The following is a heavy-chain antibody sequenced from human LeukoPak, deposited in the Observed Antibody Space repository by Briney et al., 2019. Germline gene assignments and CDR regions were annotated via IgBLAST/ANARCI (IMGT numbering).Heavy chain of an antibody. D-gene: IGHD2-8*01. CDR1: GGTFSSYA. CDR3: ARGPNHYYYMDF. CDR2: INPDGGVT. V-gene: IGHV1-2*02. J-gene: IGHJ6*03. Sequence: ASVKDSCKASGGTFSSYAISWVRQAPGQGLEWMGWINPDGGVTKSAQNFQGRVTMTRDKSINTVYMELSGLTSDDTALYYCARGPNHYYYMDFWGTGTTVSVSS.